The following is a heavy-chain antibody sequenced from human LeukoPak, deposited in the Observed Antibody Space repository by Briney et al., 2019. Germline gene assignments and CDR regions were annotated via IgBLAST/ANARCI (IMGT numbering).Heavy chain of an antibody. D-gene: IGHD2-15*01. CDR2: IYTSGST. V-gene: IGHV4-4*07. CDR3: ARTLVVAAQYNWFDP. J-gene: IGHJ5*02. CDR1: GGSISSYY. Sequence: SETLSLTCTVSGGSISSYYWSWIRQPAGKGLECIGRIYTSGSTNYNPSLKSRVTMSVDTSKNQFSLKLSSVTAADTAVYYCARTLVVAAQYNWFDPWGQGTLVTVSS.